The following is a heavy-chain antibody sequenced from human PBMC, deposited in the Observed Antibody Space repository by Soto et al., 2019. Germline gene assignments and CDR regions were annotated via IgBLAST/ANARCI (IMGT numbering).Heavy chain of an antibody. Sequence: QVQLVQSGAEVKKPGASVKVSCKASGYTFTSYGISWVRQAPGQGLEWMGWISAYNGNTNYAQKLQGRVTMTTDTXXXXAYMXXXXLRSXXTXXXYCARASGSSYWFDPWGQGTLVTVSS. CDR3: ARASGSSYWFDP. CDR1: GYTFTSYG. D-gene: IGHD1-26*01. J-gene: IGHJ5*02. CDR2: ISAYNGNT. V-gene: IGHV1-18*01.